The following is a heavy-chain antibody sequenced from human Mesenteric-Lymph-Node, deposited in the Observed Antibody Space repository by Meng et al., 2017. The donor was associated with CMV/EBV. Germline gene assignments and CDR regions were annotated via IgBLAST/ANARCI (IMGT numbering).Heavy chain of an antibody. CDR2: INPNSGVT. J-gene: IGHJ4*02. CDR3: ARNPKQGATLDH. D-gene: IGHD1-26*01. Sequence: ASVKVSCKASGYTFTDYYLHWVRQAPGQGLEWMGWINPNSGVTNYAQNFQGRVTMTRDTSISAAYMELSGLRSDDTAVYYCARNPKQGATLDHWGQGTLVTVSS. V-gene: IGHV1-2*02. CDR1: GYTFTDYY.